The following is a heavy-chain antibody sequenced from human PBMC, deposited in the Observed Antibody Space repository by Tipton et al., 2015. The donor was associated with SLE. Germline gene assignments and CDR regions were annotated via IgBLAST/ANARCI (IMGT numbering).Heavy chain of an antibody. CDR3: AREPTIFGVVSGFDI. V-gene: IGHV3-23*01. D-gene: IGHD3-3*01. CDR2: ISGSGGST. Sequence: SLRLSCAASGFTFSSYAMSWVRQAPGKGLEWVSAISGSGGSTYYADSVKGRFTISRDNSKNTLYLQMSSLRAEDTAVYYCAREPTIFGVVSGFDIWGQGTMVTVSS. CDR1: GFTFSSYA. J-gene: IGHJ3*02.